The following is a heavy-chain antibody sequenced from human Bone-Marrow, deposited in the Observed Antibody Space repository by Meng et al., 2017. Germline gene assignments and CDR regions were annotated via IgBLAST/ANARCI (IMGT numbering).Heavy chain of an antibody. Sequence: QWQVVQSGYELKKPGALGKVCDHASGYTFTSYAMNWVRQAPGQGLEWMGWINTNTGNPTYAQGFTGRFVFSLDTSVSTAYLQISSLKAEDTAVYYCARDARGLLKDYWGQGTLVTVSS. J-gene: IGHJ4*02. CDR2: INTNTGNP. CDR1: GYTFTSYA. D-gene: IGHD2/OR15-2a*01. CDR3: ARDARGLLKDY. V-gene: IGHV7-4-1*02.